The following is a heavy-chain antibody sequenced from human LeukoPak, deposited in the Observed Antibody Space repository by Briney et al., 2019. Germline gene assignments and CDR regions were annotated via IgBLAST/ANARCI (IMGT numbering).Heavy chain of an antibody. V-gene: IGHV1-2*02. CDR2: INPNSGGT. D-gene: IGHD3-10*01. Sequence: ASVKVSCKASGYTFTGYYMHWVRQAPGQGLEWMGWINPNSGGTNYAQKFQGRVTMTRDTSISTAYMELSRLRSDDTAVYYCARDHAAKITMVRGVTGAFDIWGQGTMVTVSS. J-gene: IGHJ3*02. CDR1: GYTFTGYY. CDR3: ARDHAAKITMVRGVTGAFDI.